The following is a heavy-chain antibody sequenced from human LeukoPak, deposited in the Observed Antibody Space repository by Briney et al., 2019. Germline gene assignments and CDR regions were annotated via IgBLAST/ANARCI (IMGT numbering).Heavy chain of an antibody. J-gene: IGHJ6*02. D-gene: IGHD3-10*01. CDR2: VSYSGSST. CDR3: AKVPYSDYGSGRPPFMDV. V-gene: IGHV3-23*01. Sequence: PGGSLRLSCGASGFTFSDYAMSWVRQAPGRGLDWVSTVSYSGSSTYYADSVKGRFTISRDNSKNTLYLQMDSLGVEDTAIYYCAKVPYSDYGSGRPPFMDVWGQGTTVAVSS. CDR1: GFTFSDYA.